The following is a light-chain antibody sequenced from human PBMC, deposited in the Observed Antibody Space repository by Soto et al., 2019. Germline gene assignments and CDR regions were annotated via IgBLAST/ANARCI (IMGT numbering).Light chain of an antibody. CDR2: GAS. V-gene: IGKV3-15*01. CDR1: QSVSSN. Sequence: EIVVTQSPGTLSVSPGERATLSCRASQSVSSNLAWYQQKPGQAPRLLIYGASTRATGIPARFSGSGSGTEFTLTISSLQSEDFAVYYWQQYNNWPPRGTFGQGTKVEI. J-gene: IGKJ1*01. CDR3: QQYNNWPPRGT.